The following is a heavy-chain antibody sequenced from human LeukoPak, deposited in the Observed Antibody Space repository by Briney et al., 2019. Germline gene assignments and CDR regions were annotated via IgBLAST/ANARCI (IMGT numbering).Heavy chain of an antibody. CDR3: AKDRKTGYSSSWNDY. Sequence: PGGSLRLSCAVSGITLSNYGMSWVRQAPGKGLEWVSAISGSGGSTYYADSVKGRFTISRDNSKNTLYLQMNSLRAEDTAVYYCAKDRKTGYSSSWNDYWGQGTLVTVSS. J-gene: IGHJ4*02. CDR2: ISGSGGST. V-gene: IGHV3-23*01. D-gene: IGHD6-13*01. CDR1: GITLSNYG.